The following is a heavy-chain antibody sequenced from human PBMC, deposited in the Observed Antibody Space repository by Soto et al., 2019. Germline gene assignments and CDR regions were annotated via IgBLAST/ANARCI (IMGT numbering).Heavy chain of an antibody. V-gene: IGHV4-30-4*01. CDR3: ARDRGAFAVGP. Sequence: PSETLSLTCTVSGVSTSSGDQYWSWIRQPPGKGLEWIGYVYYTGSPYYNPYLESRVTISLDTSKNQFSLKLTSVTAADTAVYYYARDRGAFAVGPWGQGTLVTVSS. J-gene: IGHJ5*02. CDR2: VYYTGSP. CDR1: GVSTSSGDQY. D-gene: IGHD1-26*01.